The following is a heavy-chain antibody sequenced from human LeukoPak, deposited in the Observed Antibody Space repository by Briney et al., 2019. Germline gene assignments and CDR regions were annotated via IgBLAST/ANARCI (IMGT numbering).Heavy chain of an antibody. Sequence: SETLSLTCTVSGGSNSNYYWSWIRQPPGKGLEWIGYIYYSGSTNYNPSLKSRVTISVDTSKNQFSLKLSSVTAADTAVYYCARHGRGAAAGSDYWGQGTLVTVSS. CDR1: GGSNSNYY. CDR3: ARHGRGAAAGSDY. V-gene: IGHV4-59*08. CDR2: IYYSGST. D-gene: IGHD6-13*01. J-gene: IGHJ4*02.